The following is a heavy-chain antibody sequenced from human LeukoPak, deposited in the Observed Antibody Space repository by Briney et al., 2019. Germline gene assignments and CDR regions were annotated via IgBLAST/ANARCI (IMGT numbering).Heavy chain of an antibody. J-gene: IGHJ4*02. CDR1: GYTFTGYY. CDR2: IDPNSGGT. D-gene: IGHD3-16*02. V-gene: IGHV1-2*02. Sequence: GASVKVSCKASGYTFTGYYMHWVGQAPGQGREWMGWIDPNSGGTNYAQKFQGRVTMTRDTSISTAYMELSRLRSDDTAVYYCARVMITFGGVIGPFDYWGQGTLVTVSS. CDR3: ARVMITFGGVIGPFDY.